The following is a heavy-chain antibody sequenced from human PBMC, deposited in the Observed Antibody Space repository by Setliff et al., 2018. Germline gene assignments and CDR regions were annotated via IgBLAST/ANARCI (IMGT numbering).Heavy chain of an antibody. CDR1: GFTFSTYS. J-gene: IGHJ4*02. D-gene: IGHD5-18*01. V-gene: IGHV3-48*01. CDR3: ATMDWIELSRYFKY. Sequence: LRLSCAASGFTFSTYSMNWVRQAPGKGLEWVSYISRTFFTADSVKGRFTISRDNSRNTLYLQMTSLRAEDTATYFCATMDWIELSRYFKYWGQGSLVTVSS. CDR2: ISRTF.